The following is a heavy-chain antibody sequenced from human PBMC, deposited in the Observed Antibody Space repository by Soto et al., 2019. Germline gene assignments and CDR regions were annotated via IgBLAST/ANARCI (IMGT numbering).Heavy chain of an antibody. V-gene: IGHV3-23*01. CDR2: ISGSGSST. Sequence: PGGSLRLSCAASGFTFSSYAMSWVRQAPGKGLEWVSAISGSGSSTYYADSVKGRFTISRDNSKNTLYLQMNSLRAEDTAVYYCANSRYCTNGVCYTGYYYYYMDVWGKGTTVTVSS. J-gene: IGHJ6*03. D-gene: IGHD2-8*01. CDR1: GFTFSSYA. CDR3: ANSRYCTNGVCYTGYYYYYMDV.